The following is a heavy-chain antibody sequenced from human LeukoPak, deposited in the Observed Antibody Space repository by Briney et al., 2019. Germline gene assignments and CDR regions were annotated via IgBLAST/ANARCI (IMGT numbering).Heavy chain of an antibody. CDR3: ACRKCSSPWFDP. V-gene: IGHV5-51*01. J-gene: IGHJ5*02. D-gene: IGHD6-13*01. Sequence: GESLRISCQTSTYVFATYWIGWVRQTSGKGLEWMGVIYPGNSATRYNPSFQGQVTISLDMSISTAYLQWSSLKASDTAIYYCACRKCSSPWFDPWGQGTLVTVSS. CDR1: TYVFATYW. CDR2: IYPGNSAT.